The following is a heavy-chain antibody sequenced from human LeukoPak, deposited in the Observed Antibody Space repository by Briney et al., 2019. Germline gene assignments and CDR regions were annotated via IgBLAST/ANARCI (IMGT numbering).Heavy chain of an antibody. V-gene: IGHV3-7*01. D-gene: IGHD3-22*01. CDR1: GFTFSSYW. J-gene: IGHJ4*02. CDR2: IKQDGSEK. Sequence: GGSLRFSCAASGFTFSSYWMSWVRQAPGKGLEWVANIKQDGSEKYYVDSVKGRFTISRDNAKNSLYLQMNSLRAEDTAVYYCARDDTDSSGQNVYWGQGTLVTVSS. CDR3: ARDDTDSSGQNVY.